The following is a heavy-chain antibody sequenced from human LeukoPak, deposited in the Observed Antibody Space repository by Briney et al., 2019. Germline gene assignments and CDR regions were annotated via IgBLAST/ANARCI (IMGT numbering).Heavy chain of an antibody. D-gene: IGHD6-19*01. J-gene: IGHJ4*02. V-gene: IGHV1-2*02. CDR2: INPNTGGT. CDR3: ARSYSSGWVGGPDY. Sequence: GASAKVSCKASGYTFTSYYIHWVRQAPGQGLKWMGWINPNTGGTNNPQKFQGRVTMTRDTSITTAYMELSRLRFDDTAVYYCARSYSSGWVGGPDYWGQGTLVTVSS. CDR1: GYTFTSYY.